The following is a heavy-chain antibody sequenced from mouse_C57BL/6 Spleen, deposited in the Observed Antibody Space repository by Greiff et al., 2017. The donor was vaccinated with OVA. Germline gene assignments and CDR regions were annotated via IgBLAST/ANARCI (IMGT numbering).Heavy chain of an antibody. Sequence: EVKLMESGPGMVKPSPSLSLTCTVTGYSITSGYDWHWIRHFPGNQLGCMRYISYSGSTNYNPSLKSQISLTHDTSKNQFFLKLNSVTTEDTAAYYGAREGLGGRGFACWGQGTLVTVSA. J-gene: IGHJ3*01. CDR3: AREGLGGRGFAC. CDR2: ISYSGST. V-gene: IGHV3-1*01. D-gene: IGHD1-1*02. CDR1: GYSITSGYD.